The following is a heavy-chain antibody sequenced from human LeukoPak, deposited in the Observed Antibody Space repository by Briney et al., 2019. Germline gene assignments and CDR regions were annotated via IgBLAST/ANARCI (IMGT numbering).Heavy chain of an antibody. Sequence: GGSLRLSCAASGFTFSNYAMSWVRQAPGKGLEGVSVINGGGYSTYYAASVKGRFTISRDNSKNTPSLEMNSLRAEDTAVYYCAKSRAYYYDNSGSLDFWGQGTLVTVSS. CDR1: GFTFSNYA. CDR2: INGGGYST. V-gene: IGHV3-23*01. J-gene: IGHJ4*02. D-gene: IGHD3-22*01. CDR3: AKSRAYYYDNSGSLDF.